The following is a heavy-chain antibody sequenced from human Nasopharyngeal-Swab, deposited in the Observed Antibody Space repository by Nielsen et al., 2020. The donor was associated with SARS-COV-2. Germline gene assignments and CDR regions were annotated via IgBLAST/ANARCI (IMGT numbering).Heavy chain of an antibody. D-gene: IGHD2-21*01. Sequence: SVKVSCKASGGTFNSYAISWVRQAPGQGLEWVGRINPILGTADYAEKFEGRVSITADKSTTTAHMELGSLRPEDTALYYCARIHFVVGRGYFYGMDVWGQGTTVTVSS. CDR1: GGTFNSYA. V-gene: IGHV1-69*04. CDR2: INPILGTA. CDR3: ARIHFVVGRGYFYGMDV. J-gene: IGHJ6*02.